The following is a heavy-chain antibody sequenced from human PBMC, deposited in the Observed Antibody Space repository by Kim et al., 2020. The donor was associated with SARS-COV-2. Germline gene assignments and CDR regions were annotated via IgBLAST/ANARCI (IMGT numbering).Heavy chain of an antibody. CDR1: GGTFSSYA. V-gene: IGHV1-69*13. CDR2: IIPIFGTA. J-gene: IGHJ3*02. D-gene: IGHD3-22*01. CDR3: ARDLMYYDRYYAFDI. Sequence: SVKVSCKASGGTFSSYAISWVRQAPGQGLEWMGGIIPIFGTANYAQKFQGRVTITADESTSTAYMELSSLRSEDTAVYYCARDLMYYDRYYAFDIWGQGTMVTVSS.